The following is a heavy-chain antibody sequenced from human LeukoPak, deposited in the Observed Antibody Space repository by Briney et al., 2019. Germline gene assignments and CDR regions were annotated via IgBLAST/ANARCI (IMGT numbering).Heavy chain of an antibody. D-gene: IGHD4-17*01. CDR2: IYTSGST. CDR1: GGSINIYY. CDR3: AGDRTTVIPHWYFDL. V-gene: IGHV4-4*07. Sequence: SETLSLTCTVSGGSINIYYWSWIRQPAGKGLEWIGRIYTSGSTNYNPSLKTRVTMSVDTSKNQFSLKLSSVTAADTAVYYCAGDRTTVIPHWYFDLWGRGTLVTVSS. J-gene: IGHJ2*01.